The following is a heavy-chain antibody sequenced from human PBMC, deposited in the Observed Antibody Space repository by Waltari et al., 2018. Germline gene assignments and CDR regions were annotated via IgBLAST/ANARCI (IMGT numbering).Heavy chain of an antibody. CDR3: AREQAKDAFDI. V-gene: IGHV3-21*01. J-gene: IGHJ3*02. CDR2: SSSSSSYI. CDR1: GFTFSSYS. Sequence: EVQLVESGGGLVKPGGSLRLSWAASGFTFSSYSMNWFRQAPGKGLEWVSSSSSSSSYIYYADSVKGRFTISRDNAKNSLYLQMNSLRAEDTAVYYCAREQAKDAFDIWGQGTMVTVSS.